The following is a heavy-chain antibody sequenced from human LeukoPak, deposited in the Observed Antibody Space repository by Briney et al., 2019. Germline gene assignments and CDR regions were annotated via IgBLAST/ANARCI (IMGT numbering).Heavy chain of an antibody. D-gene: IGHD1-26*01. CDR3: AKMGSGSYSGDAFDI. V-gene: IGHV3-30*02. Sequence: GGSLRLSCAASGFTFSSYGMHWVRQAPGKGLEWVAFIRYDGSNKYYADSVKGRFTISRDNSKNTLYLQMNSLRAEETAVYYCAKMGSGSYSGDAFDIWGQGTMVTVSS. J-gene: IGHJ3*02. CDR1: GFTFSSYG. CDR2: IRYDGSNK.